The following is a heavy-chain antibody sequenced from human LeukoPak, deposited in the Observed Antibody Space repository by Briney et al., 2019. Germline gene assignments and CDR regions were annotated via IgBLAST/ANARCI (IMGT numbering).Heavy chain of an antibody. Sequence: GGPLILSCAASGFPFSSYDMHWVRQATGKGLEWVSAIGTAGDTYYPGSVKGRFTISRENAKNSLYLQMNSLRAGDTAVYYCARGSSSWYYYYGMDVWGQGTTVTVSS. V-gene: IGHV3-13*01. CDR1: GFPFSSYD. J-gene: IGHJ6*02. D-gene: IGHD6-13*01. CDR2: IGTAGDT. CDR3: ARGSSSWYYYYGMDV.